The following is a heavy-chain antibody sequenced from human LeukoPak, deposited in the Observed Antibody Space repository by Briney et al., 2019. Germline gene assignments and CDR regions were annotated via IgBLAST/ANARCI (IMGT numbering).Heavy chain of an antibody. V-gene: IGHV3-21*01. D-gene: IGHD6-19*01. J-gene: IGHJ6*04. CDR3: ARDVVAGTYYYYGMDV. CDR2: ISSSSSYI. CDR1: GFTFSSYS. Sequence: GGSLRLSCAASGFTFSSYSMNWVRQAPGKGLEWVSSISSSSSYIYYADSVKGRFTISRDNAKNSLYLQMNSLRAEDTAAYYCARDVVAGTYYYYGMDVWGKGTTVTVSS.